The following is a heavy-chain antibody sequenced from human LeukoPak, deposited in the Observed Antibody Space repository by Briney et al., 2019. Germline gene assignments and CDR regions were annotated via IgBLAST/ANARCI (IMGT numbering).Heavy chain of an antibody. CDR2: ISFDGSQK. CDR1: GFTFSNYG. V-gene: IGHV3-30*02. J-gene: IGHJ5*02. D-gene: IGHD3-10*01. CDR3: SKDLTSDFGGDLDP. Sequence: QPGGSLRLSCAASGFTFSNYGMHWVRQAPGKGLEWVALISFDGSQKYYADSVKGRFTNSRDNSKSTVYLQMNSLRVEDAAVYYCSKDLTSDFGGDLDPWGQGTLVTVSS.